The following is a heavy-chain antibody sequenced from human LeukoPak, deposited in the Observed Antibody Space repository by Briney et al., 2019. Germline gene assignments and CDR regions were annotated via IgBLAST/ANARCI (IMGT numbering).Heavy chain of an antibody. J-gene: IGHJ3*02. Sequence: ASVKVSCKASGYTFTSYDINWVRQATGQGLKCMGWMNPNSGNTGYAQKFQGRVTITRNTSISTAYMELSSLRSEDTAVYYCARGGPGMYYYDSSGYYYAFDIWGQGTMVTVSS. CDR2: MNPNSGNT. CDR1: GYTFTSYD. D-gene: IGHD3-22*01. CDR3: ARGGPGMYYYDSSGYYYAFDI. V-gene: IGHV1-8*03.